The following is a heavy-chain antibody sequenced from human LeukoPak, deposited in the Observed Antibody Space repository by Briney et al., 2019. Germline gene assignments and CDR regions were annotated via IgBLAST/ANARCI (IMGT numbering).Heavy chain of an antibody. CDR3: ATGDGITGPNNWFDP. Sequence: ATVKISCKVSGYTFTDYYMHWVQQAPGKGLEWMGLVDPEDGETIYAEKFQGRVTITADTSTDTAYMELSNLRSEDTAVYYCATGDGITGPNNWFDPWGQGTLVTVSS. CDR1: GYTFTDYY. J-gene: IGHJ5*02. CDR2: VDPEDGET. V-gene: IGHV1-69-2*01. D-gene: IGHD1-20*01.